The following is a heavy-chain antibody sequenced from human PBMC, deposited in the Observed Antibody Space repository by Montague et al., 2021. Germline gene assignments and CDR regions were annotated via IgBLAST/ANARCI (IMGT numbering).Heavy chain of an antibody. D-gene: IGHD2-21*01. CDR1: GFTFSTYW. CDR2: IKQDGSEK. V-gene: IGHV3-7*01. J-gene: IGHJ4*02. Sequence: SLRLSCAASGFTFSTYWMSWVRQAPGKGLEWVANIKQDGSEKHYVDSVKGRFTISRDNAKNSLYLQLNSLRAEDTAVYYCARDEVQWYCSGDCYVGLDYWGQGTLVTVSS. CDR3: ARDEVQWYCSGDCYVGLDY.